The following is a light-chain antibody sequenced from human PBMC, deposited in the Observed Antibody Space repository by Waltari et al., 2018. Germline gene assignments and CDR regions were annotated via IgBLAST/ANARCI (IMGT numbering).Light chain of an antibody. V-gene: IGKV3-15*01. Sequence: VLTQSPATLSVSPGERATLSCRASQGVSSNLAWYQQKPGQTPRLLIYEASPRPPGIPARFSGSGSGTEFTLSISNLQSEDFAVYYCQQYNTWPPITFGQGTRLEIK. CDR3: QQYNTWPPIT. J-gene: IGKJ5*01. CDR2: EAS. CDR1: QGVSSN.